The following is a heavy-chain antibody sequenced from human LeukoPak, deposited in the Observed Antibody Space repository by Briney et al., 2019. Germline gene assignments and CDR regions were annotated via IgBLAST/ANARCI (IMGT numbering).Heavy chain of an antibody. J-gene: IGHJ4*02. D-gene: IGHD5-12*01. CDR1: GASISSSNYY. CDR3: AKSNGYGLIDY. Sequence: SETLSLTCAVSGASISSSNYYWGWVCQSPGKGLEWIGNIYSSGNTYYNASLKSRVTMYIDTSKNQFSLKLSSVTAADTAMYYCAKSNGYGLIDYWGQGTLVTVSS. CDR2: IYSSGNT. V-gene: IGHV4-39*01.